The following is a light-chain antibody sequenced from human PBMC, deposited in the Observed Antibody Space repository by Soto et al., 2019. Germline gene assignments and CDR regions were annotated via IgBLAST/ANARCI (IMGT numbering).Light chain of an antibody. CDR1: SSDVGGYKY. J-gene: IGLJ1*01. Sequence: QSVLTQPASVSGSPGQSLTISCTGTSSDVGGYKYVSWYQQHPGKAPKLMIYDVSNRPSGVSNRFSGSKSGNTASLTISGLQAEDEADYYCSSYTSSTTLYVFGTGTKLTVL. V-gene: IGLV2-14*03. CDR3: SSYTSSTTLYV. CDR2: DVS.